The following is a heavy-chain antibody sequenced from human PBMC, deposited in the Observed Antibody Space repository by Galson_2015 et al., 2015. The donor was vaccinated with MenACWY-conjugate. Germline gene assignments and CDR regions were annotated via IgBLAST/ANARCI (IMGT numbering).Heavy chain of an antibody. CDR3: AREWADKDADSYGWVGA. V-gene: IGHV1-46*01. CDR2: MHPSSNAT. Sequence: SVKVSCKASGFTFTSHYFHWVRQAPSQDLEWMGIMHPSSNATVYAQKFQGRVTLTWDTSTTTVYMDLISLRSEDTAVYYCAREWADKDADSYGWVGAWGQGTLVTVS. D-gene: IGHD3-10*01. J-gene: IGHJ5*02. CDR1: GFTFTSHY.